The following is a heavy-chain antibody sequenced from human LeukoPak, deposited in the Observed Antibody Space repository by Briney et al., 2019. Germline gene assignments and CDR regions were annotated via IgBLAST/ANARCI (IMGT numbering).Heavy chain of an antibody. CDR1: GGSFSGYY. D-gene: IGHD6-19*01. J-gene: IGHJ2*01. V-gene: IGHV4-34*01. Sequence: SETLSLTCAVYGGSFSGYYWSWIRQPPGKGLEWIGEINHSGSTNYNPSLKSRVTISVDTSKNQFSLKLSSVTAADTAVYYCARPVAGTVWYFDLWGRGTLVTVSS. CDR3: ARPVAGTVWYFDL. CDR2: INHSGST.